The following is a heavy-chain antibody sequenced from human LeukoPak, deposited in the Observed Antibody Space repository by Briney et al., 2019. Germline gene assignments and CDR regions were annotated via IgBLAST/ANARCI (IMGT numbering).Heavy chain of an antibody. Sequence: TSETLSLTCSVSGGSISNYYWSWIRQPAGKGLEWIGRMYDSGRTNYNPSLQSRVTMSLDTSKNQFSLKLRSVTAADTAVYYCARDTVGATTSWYFDLWGRGTRVTVSS. J-gene: IGHJ2*01. V-gene: IGHV4-4*07. CDR1: GGSISNYY. CDR2: MYDSGRT. CDR3: ARDTVGATTSWYFDL. D-gene: IGHD1-26*01.